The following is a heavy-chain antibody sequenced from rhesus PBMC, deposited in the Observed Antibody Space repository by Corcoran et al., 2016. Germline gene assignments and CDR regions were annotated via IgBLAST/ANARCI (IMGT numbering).Heavy chain of an antibody. CDR2: ISGSGWSP. J-gene: IGHJ4*01. CDR1: GGSISSNW. V-gene: IGHV4-173*01. Sequence: QLQLQESGPGLVKPSETLSLTCAVSGGSISSNWWSWIRQPPGKGLEWIGRISGSGWSPSHNPSLKSRVTISTDTSKNQLSLKLISVTAADTAVYYCARDGMDWLLSPLGYWGQGVLVTVSS. CDR3: ARDGMDWLLSPLGY. D-gene: IGHD3-3*01.